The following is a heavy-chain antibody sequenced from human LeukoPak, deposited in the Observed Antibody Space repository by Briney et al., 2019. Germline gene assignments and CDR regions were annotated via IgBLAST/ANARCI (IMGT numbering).Heavy chain of an antibody. Sequence: GGSLRLSCSASGFTFSSYAMHWVRQAPGKGLEYVSATSSNGGSTYYADSVKGRFTISRDNSKNTLYLQMSSLRAEDTAVYYCVKGGTRFGEFGYWGQGTLVTVSS. CDR1: GFTFSSYA. D-gene: IGHD3-10*01. CDR3: VKGGTRFGEFGY. CDR2: TSSNGGST. V-gene: IGHV3-64D*06. J-gene: IGHJ4*02.